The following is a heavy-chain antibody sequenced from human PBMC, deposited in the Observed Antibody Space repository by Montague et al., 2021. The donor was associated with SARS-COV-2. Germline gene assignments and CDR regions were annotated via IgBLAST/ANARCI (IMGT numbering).Heavy chain of an antibody. Sequence: SLRLSCAASGFTFSSYAMSWVRQAPGKGLEWVSAISGSGGSTYYADSVKGRFTISRDNSKNTLYLQMNSLRAEDTAVYYCAKDWELRYFDWLSHGWFDPWGRGTLVTVSS. D-gene: IGHD3-9*01. CDR3: AKDWELRYFDWLSHGWFDP. V-gene: IGHV3-23*01. J-gene: IGHJ5*01. CDR2: ISGSGGST. CDR1: GFTFSSYA.